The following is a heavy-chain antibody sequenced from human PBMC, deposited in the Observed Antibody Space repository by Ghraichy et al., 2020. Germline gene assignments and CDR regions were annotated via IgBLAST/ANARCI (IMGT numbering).Heavy chain of an antibody. CDR1: GFTFSSYA. D-gene: IGHD6-19*01. CDR3: GKGTHSTGWRYFDY. J-gene: IGHJ4*02. Sequence: GGSLRLSCAASGFTFSSYAMTWVRQAPGKGLEWVSAIPGNGGSTSYVDSVKGRFTISRDNSKNTLYLQMNSLRAEDTAVNFCGKGTHSTGWRYFDYWGQGTLVTVSS. V-gene: IGHV3-23*01. CDR2: IPGNGGST.